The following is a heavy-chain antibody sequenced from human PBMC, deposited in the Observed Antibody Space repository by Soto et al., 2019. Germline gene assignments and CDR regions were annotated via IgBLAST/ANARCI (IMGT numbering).Heavy chain of an antibody. V-gene: IGHV4-61*08. CDR2: IYYSGST. CDR1: GVSISSGDYY. CDR3: ASSNIAATGFYYYGMDV. D-gene: IGHD6-13*01. Sequence: SETLSLTCTVSGVSISSGDYYWSWIRQPPGKGLEWIGYIYYSGSTNYNPSLKSRVTISVDTSKNQFSLKLSSVTAADTAVYYCASSNIAATGFYYYGMDVWGRGTTVTVSS. J-gene: IGHJ6*02.